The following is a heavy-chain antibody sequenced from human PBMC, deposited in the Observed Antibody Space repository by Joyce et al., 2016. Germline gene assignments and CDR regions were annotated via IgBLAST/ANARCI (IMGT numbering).Heavy chain of an antibody. V-gene: IGHV2-5*02. D-gene: IGHD1-14*01. J-gene: IGHJ4*02. CDR3: AHRIGEPPAQRGSLDY. CDR1: GFSLSTSAVG. CDR2: IYWDDDK. Sequence: QITLEESGPTLVKPTQTLTLTCTFSGFSLSTSAVGVGWIRQPPGKALEYVALIYWDDDKRYSPSLKSRLTISKDTSKNQVVLTMTNMDPVDTATYYCAHRIGEPPAQRGSLDYWGQGILVTVSS.